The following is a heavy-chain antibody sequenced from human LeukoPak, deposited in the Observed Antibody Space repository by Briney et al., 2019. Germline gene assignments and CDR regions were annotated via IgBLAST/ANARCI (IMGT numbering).Heavy chain of an antibody. CDR3: ARDKRQATSGAVDY. CDR1: GFTFSDYY. D-gene: IGHD4-17*01. CDR2: ISSSGSTI. J-gene: IGHJ4*02. V-gene: IGHV3-11*01. Sequence: GGSLRLSCAAPGFTFSDYYMSWIRQAPGKGLEWVSYISSSGSTIYYADSVKGRFTISRDNAKNSLYLQMNSLRAEDTAVYYCARDKRQATSGAVDYWGQGTLVTVSS.